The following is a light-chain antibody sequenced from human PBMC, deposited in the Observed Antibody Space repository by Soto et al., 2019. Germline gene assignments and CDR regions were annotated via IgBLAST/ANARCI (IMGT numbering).Light chain of an antibody. CDR1: QSVSSY. V-gene: IGKV3-15*01. Sequence: EIVMTQSPATLSVSPGERATLSCRASQSVSSYLAWFQQKPGQAPRLLIYGASTRATGIPARFSGSGSGTDFTLTISRLEPEDFAVYYCQQYNNWWTFGQGTKVDIK. CDR2: GAS. CDR3: QQYNNWWT. J-gene: IGKJ1*01.